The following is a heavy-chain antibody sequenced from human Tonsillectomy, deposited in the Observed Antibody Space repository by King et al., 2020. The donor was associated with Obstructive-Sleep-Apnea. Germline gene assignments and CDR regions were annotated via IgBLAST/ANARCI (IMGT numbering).Heavy chain of an antibody. V-gene: IGHV3-30*18. CDR3: AKDYGSLPYYFDY. D-gene: IGHD6-19*01. Sequence: VQLVESGGGVVQPGRSLRLSCAASGFSFSSYGMHWIRQAPGKGLEWVAFISYDGSDKYYADSLKGRFTISRDNSKKTLYLQMSSLRAEDTAVYFCAKDYGSLPYYFDYWGQGTPVTVSS. CDR1: GFSFSSYG. J-gene: IGHJ4*02. CDR2: ISYDGSDK.